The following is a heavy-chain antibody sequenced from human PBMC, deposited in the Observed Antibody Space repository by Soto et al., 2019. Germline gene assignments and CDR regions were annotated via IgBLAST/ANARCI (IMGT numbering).Heavy chain of an antibody. J-gene: IGHJ2*01. CDR2: IYYSGST. Sequence: PSETLSLTCTVSGGSISSYYWSWIRQPPGKGLEWIGYIYYSGSTNYNPSLKSRVTISVDTSKNQFSLKLSSVTAADTAVYYCARVSGYNSAWYFDLWGRGTLLTVSS. V-gene: IGHV4-59*01. CDR1: GGSISSYY. D-gene: IGHD5-12*01. CDR3: ARVSGYNSAWYFDL.